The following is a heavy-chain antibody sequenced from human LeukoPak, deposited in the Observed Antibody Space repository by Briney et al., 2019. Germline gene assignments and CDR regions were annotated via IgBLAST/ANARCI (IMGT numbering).Heavy chain of an antibody. V-gene: IGHV1-8*01. CDR2: MNPKTGNT. CDR3: ARAIAVAGTRLGYFQH. D-gene: IGHD6-19*01. CDR1: GYTFTNYD. J-gene: IGHJ1*01. Sequence: ASVKVSCKASGYTFTNYDINWVRQAPGQGLEWMGWMNPKTGNTGYAQNFQGRVTMTRDTSEITAYMELRSLRSEDTAMYYCARAIAVAGTRLGYFQHWGQGTLVTVSS.